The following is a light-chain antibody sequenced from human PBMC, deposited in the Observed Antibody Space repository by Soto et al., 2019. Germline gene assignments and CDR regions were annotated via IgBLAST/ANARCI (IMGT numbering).Light chain of an antibody. CDR3: QQYNNWPPYT. J-gene: IGKJ2*01. V-gene: IGKV3-15*01. Sequence: EIVMTQSPATLSVSPGERATLSCRASQSVSSNLAWYQQKPGQAPRLLIYRASTRATGIPARFSGSGSGTEFTLTNSSLQSEDFAVYYCQQYNNWPPYTFGQGTKLEIK. CDR1: QSVSSN. CDR2: RAS.